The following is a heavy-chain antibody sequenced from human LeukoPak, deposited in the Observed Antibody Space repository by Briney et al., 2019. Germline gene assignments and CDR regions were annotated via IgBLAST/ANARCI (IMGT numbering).Heavy chain of an antibody. D-gene: IGHD3-10*01. CDR3: ARSPGEVVNPEYAFDI. CDR2: ISSNGGST. J-gene: IGHJ3*02. V-gene: IGHV3-64*01. Sequence: GGSLRLSCAASGFTFCGYVMHWVRQAPGKGLEYVIDISSNGGSTYYANSVKGRFTISRDNSKNTLYLQMGSLRAEDMAVYYCARSPGEVVNPEYAFDIWGQGTMVTVSS. CDR1: GFTFCGYV.